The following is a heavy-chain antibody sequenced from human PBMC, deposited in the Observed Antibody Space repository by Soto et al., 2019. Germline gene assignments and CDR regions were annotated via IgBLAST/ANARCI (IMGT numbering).Heavy chain of an antibody. D-gene: IGHD3-22*01. V-gene: IGHV1-18*01. Sequence: ASVKVSCKTSGYTFTRNGISWVRQAPGQGLEWMGWISRKSGSIKYAQKFQGRVIMTTDTSTSTAYMEVRSLRSDDAAVYYCVKDRDSNSWPSRDVWGPGTTVTVSS. CDR3: VKDRDSNSWPSRDV. CDR2: ISRKSGSI. CDR1: GYTFTRNG. J-gene: IGHJ6*02.